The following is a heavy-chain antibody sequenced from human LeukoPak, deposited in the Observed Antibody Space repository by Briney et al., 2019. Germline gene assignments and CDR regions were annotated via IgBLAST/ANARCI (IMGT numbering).Heavy chain of an antibody. D-gene: IGHD3-3*01. CDR2: INPNSGGT. J-gene: IGHJ6*02. Sequence: ASVKVSCKASGYTFTGYYMHWVRQAPGQGLEWMGWINPNSGGTNYAQKFQGRVTMTRDTSISTAYMELSRLRSDDTAVYYCARGAIIYDFWSGYYSGQEKYGMDVWGQGTTVTVSS. CDR1: GYTFTGYY. CDR3: ARGAIIYDFWSGYYSGQEKYGMDV. V-gene: IGHV1-2*02.